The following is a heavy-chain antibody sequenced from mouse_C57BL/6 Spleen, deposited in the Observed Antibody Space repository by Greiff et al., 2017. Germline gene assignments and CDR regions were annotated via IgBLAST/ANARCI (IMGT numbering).Heavy chain of an antibody. J-gene: IGHJ1*03. CDR2: ILPGSGST. V-gene: IGHV1-9*01. CDR1: GYTFTGYW. CDR3: ASCLYYYGSSYWYFDV. Sequence: VKLMESGAELMKPGASVKLSCKATGYTFTGYWIEWVKQRPGHGLEWIGEILPGSGSTNYNEKFKGKATFTADTSSNTAYMQLSSLTTEDSAIYYCASCLYYYGSSYWYFDVWGTGTTVTVSS. D-gene: IGHD1-1*01.